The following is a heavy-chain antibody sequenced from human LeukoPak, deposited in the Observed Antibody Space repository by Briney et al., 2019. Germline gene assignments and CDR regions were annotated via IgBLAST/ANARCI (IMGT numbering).Heavy chain of an antibody. CDR3: ASFDPYYYDSSGYPFDY. Sequence: ASVKVSCKASGYTFTGYYMHCVRQAPGQGLEWMGWINPNSGGTNYAQKFQGRVTMTRDTSISTAYMELSRLRSDDTAVYYCASFDPYYYDSSGYPFDYWGQGTLVTVSS. V-gene: IGHV1-2*02. CDR1: GYTFTGYY. CDR2: INPNSGGT. J-gene: IGHJ4*02. D-gene: IGHD3-22*01.